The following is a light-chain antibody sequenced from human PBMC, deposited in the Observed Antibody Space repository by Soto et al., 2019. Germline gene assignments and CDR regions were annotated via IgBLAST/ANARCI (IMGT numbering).Light chain of an antibody. CDR3: QRLNSFPIP. V-gene: IGKV1-9*01. CDR1: QGIANF. CDR2: GAS. J-gene: IGKJ3*01. Sequence: IPLTQSPSSLSASVGDRVTISCRASQGIANFLAWYQQKPGKAPRRLLYGASTLQSGVPSRFGDCGCRRDVTLTILSLHPEVFATYHCQRLNSFPIPFGPGTKVDIK.